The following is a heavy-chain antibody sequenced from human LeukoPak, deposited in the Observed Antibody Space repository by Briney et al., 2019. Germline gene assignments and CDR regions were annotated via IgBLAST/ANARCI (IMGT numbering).Heavy chain of an antibody. CDR1: GFTFSSYW. CDR2: IYTDGSST. J-gene: IGHJ4*02. D-gene: IGHD5-12*01. CDR3: TRGYVGIDY. Sequence: GGSLRLSCAASGFTFSSYWMHWVRQTPEKGLVWVSRIYTDGSSTIYADSVKGRFTISRDNAKNTLFLQMNSLRAEDTAVYYCTRGYVGIDYWGQGTLVTVSS. V-gene: IGHV3-74*01.